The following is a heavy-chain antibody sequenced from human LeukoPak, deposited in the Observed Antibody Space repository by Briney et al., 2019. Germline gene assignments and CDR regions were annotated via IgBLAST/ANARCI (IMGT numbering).Heavy chain of an antibody. D-gene: IGHD6-13*01. CDR1: GYSISSGYY. CDR2: IYYSGST. V-gene: IGHV4-38-2*02. Sequence: SETLSLTCTVSGYSISSGYYWGWIRQPPGKGLEWIGSIYYSGSTYYNPSLKSRVTISVDTSKNQFSLKLSSVTAADTAVYYCARDSGAGQQLVPTWGQGTLVTVSS. CDR3: ARDSGAGQQLVPT. J-gene: IGHJ4*02.